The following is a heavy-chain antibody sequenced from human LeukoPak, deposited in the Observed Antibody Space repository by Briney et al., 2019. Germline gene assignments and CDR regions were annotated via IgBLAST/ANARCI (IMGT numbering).Heavy chain of an antibody. D-gene: IGHD3-3*01. CDR3: AITYYDFWSGYPSGFDP. CDR2: INHSGST. Sequence: SETLSLTCAVYGGSFSGYYWSWVRQPPGKGLEWIGEINHSGSTNYNPSLKSRVTISVDTSKNQFSLKLSSVTAADTAVYYCAITYYDFWSGYPSGFDPWGQGTLVTVSS. J-gene: IGHJ5*02. CDR1: GGSFSGYY. V-gene: IGHV4-34*01.